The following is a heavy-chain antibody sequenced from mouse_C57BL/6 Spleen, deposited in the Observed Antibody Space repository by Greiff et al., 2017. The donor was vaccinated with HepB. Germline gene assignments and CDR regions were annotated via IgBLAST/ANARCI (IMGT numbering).Heavy chain of an antibody. CDR1: GYTFTDYN. D-gene: IGHD2-1*01. Sequence: VQLQQSGPELVKPGASVKIPCKASGYTFTDYNMDWVKQSHGKSLEWIGDINPNNGGTIYNQKFKGKATLTVDKSSSTAYMELRSLTSEDTAVYYCARGASDGNYVRYYAMDYWGQGTSVTVSS. J-gene: IGHJ4*01. CDR3: ARGASDGNYVRYYAMDY. V-gene: IGHV1-18*01. CDR2: INPNNGGT.